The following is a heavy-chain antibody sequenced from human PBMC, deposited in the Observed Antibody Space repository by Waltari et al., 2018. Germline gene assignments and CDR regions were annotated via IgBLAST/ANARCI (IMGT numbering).Heavy chain of an antibody. CDR3: ARDRGGFGELLAY. J-gene: IGHJ4*02. CDR1: VYQVNPYE. CDR2: INPNTGAT. V-gene: IGHV1-2*06. Sequence: QVQLVQSGAELQKPGAYVKVSCPAPVYQVNPYEIHWVPQSPGQCLEWMGRINPNTGATDFAQKVQGRVTLTTDTSITTAYMFLSSLTSDDTAIYFCARDRGGFGELLAYWGQGTLVTVSS. D-gene: IGHD3-10*01.